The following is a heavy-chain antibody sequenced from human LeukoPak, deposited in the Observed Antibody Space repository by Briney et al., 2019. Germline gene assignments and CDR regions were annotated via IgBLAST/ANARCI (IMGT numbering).Heavy chain of an antibody. CDR2: IIPIFGTA. D-gene: IGHD3-22*01. Sequence: SVKVSCKASGGTFSSYAISWVRQAPGQGLEWMGGIIPIFGTANYAQKFQGRVTITTDESTSTAYMELSSLRSEDTAVYYCARSPYYYDSSGYSVFDYWGQGTLVTVSS. CDR3: ARSPYYYDSSGYSVFDY. CDR1: GGTFSSYA. V-gene: IGHV1-69*05. J-gene: IGHJ4*02.